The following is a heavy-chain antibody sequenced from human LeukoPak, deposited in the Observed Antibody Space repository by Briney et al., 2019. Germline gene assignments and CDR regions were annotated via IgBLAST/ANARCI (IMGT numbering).Heavy chain of an antibody. CDR2: ISGSGTSA. D-gene: IGHD1-26*01. J-gene: IGHJ5*02. CDR1: GFTFSTYA. V-gene: IGHV3-23*01. CDR3: AKNSGSRFGWFDP. Sequence: GGSLRLSCAASGFTFSTYAMSWVRQAPGKGLEWVSTISGSGTSAYYADSVKGRFTISRDSSKSTVYLQMNSLSGGDTAVYYCAKNSGSRFGWFDPWGQGTLVTVSS.